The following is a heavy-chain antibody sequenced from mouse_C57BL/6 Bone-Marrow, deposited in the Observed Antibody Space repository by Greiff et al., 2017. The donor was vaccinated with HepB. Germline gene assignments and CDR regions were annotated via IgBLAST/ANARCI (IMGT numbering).Heavy chain of an antibody. CDR2: IWSGGST. J-gene: IGHJ3*01. D-gene: IGHD1-1*01. CDR3: ARRPPYYYGSSYGFAY. V-gene: IGHV2-2*01. Sequence: QVQLKESGPGLVQPSQSLSITCTVSGFSLTSYGVHWVRQSPGKGLEWLGVIWSGGSTDYNAAFISRLSISKDNSKSQVFFKMNSLQADDTAIYYCARRPPYYYGSSYGFAYWGQGTLVTVSA. CDR1: GFSLTSYG.